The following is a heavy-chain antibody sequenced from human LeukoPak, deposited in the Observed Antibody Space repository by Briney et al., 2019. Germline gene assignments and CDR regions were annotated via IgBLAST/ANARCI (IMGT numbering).Heavy chain of an antibody. CDR1: GYTFTGYY. Sequence: GASVKVSCEASGYTFTGYYMHWVRQAPGQGLEGLGWLNPNSGGTSYPQKFQGRVTMTRDTSTSTAYMELGSLRSDDTAMYYCARGGEWYYDSSTYRLFDYWGQGTLVTVSS. D-gene: IGHD3-22*01. V-gene: IGHV1-2*02. CDR2: LNPNSGGT. CDR3: ARGGEWYYDSSTYRLFDY. J-gene: IGHJ4*02.